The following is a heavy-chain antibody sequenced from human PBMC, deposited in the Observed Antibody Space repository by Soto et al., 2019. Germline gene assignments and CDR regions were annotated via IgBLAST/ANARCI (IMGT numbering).Heavy chain of an antibody. CDR3: ARDVYGYGPDY. CDR2: IFSNDEK. V-gene: IGHV2-26*01. Sequence: QVTLKESGPVLVKPTETLTLTCTVSGFSLSNARMGVSWIRQPPGKALEWLAHIFSNDEKSYSTSLKSRLTISKDTAKSQVVLTMTNMDPVDTATYYCARDVYGYGPDYWGQGTLVTVSS. J-gene: IGHJ4*02. CDR1: GFSLSNARMG. D-gene: IGHD5-12*01.